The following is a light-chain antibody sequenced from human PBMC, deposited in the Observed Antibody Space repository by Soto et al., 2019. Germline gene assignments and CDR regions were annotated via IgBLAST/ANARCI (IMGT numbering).Light chain of an antibody. CDR2: AAS. V-gene: IGKV1-8*01. CDR1: QGISSY. Sequence: AIRMTQSPSSLSASTGDRVTITCRASQGISSYLAWYQQKPGKAPKLLIYAASTLQSGVPSRFSGSGSGTDFNPTICCLQSEDFATYYCQQYYSYPRTFGQGTKLEIK. CDR3: QQYYSYPRT. J-gene: IGKJ2*01.